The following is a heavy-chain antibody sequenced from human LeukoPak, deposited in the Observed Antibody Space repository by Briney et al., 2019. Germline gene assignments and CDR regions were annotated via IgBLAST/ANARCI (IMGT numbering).Heavy chain of an antibody. J-gene: IGHJ4*02. V-gene: IGHV1-2*02. Sequence: GASVTVSCKASVYTFTVYYMHWVRQAPGQGLEGMGWINPNSGVTNYAQKFQGRVTMTRDTSISTAYMELSSLRSDDTAVYYCARDLFTLYGGNSGFHFDYWGQGALVTVSS. CDR3: ARDLFTLYGGNSGFHFDY. CDR1: VYTFTVYY. CDR2: INPNSGVT. D-gene: IGHD4-23*01.